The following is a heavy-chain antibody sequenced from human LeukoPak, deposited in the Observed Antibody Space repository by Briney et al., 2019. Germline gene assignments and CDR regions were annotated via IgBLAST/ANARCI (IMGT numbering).Heavy chain of an antibody. D-gene: IGHD1-14*01. CDR2: ISSSSSYI. CDR3: ARGALGMSGRIVDAFDI. J-gene: IGHJ3*02. V-gene: IGHV3-21*01. CDR1: GFIFSSYT. Sequence: GGSLRLSCAASGFIFSSYTMNWVRQAPGKGLEWVSSISSSSSYIYFADSVKGRFTISRDNAKNSLYLQMNSLRAEDTAVYYCARGALGMSGRIVDAFDIWGQGTRVTVSS.